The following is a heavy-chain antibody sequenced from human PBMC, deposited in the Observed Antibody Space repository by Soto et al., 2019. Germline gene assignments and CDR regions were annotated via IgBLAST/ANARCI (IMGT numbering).Heavy chain of an antibody. J-gene: IGHJ4*02. CDR3: ARRRYNNGWYSHDY. V-gene: IGHV4-39*01. CDR2: INYSEST. Sequence: SETLSLTCTVSGGSIDSSSYYWVWIRQPPGRGLEWIGSINYSESTYYNPSLKSRVTISIDTSKNQFPLKLSSVTASDTAVYYCARRRYNNGWYSHDYWGQGALVTVSS. CDR1: GGSIDSSSYY. D-gene: IGHD6-19*01.